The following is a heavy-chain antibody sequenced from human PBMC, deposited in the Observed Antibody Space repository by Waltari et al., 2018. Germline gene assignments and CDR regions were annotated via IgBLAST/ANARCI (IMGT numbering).Heavy chain of an antibody. CDR1: GGTFSSYA. CDR3: AREDYGDYDYYYYGMDV. CDR2: IIPIFGTA. Sequence: QVQLVQSGAEVKKPGSSVKVSCQASGGTFSSYAISWVRQAPGQGLEWMGGIIPIFGTANYAQKFQGRVTITADESTSTAYMELSSLRSEDTAVYYCAREDYGDYDYYYYGMDVWGQGTTVTVSS. J-gene: IGHJ6*02. D-gene: IGHD4-17*01. V-gene: IGHV1-69*01.